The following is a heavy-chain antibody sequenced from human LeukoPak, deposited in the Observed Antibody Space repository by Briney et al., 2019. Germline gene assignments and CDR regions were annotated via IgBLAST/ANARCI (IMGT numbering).Heavy chain of an antibody. J-gene: IGHJ4*02. CDR1: GFPFSTFW. Sequence: GGSLRLSCAVSGFPFSTFWMSWVRQAPGKGLEWVANINQDGSEKYYVDSVRGRFPISRENAKTSLYLQMNSLRPEDTAMYYCTGETYYFDHWGQGALVTVSS. CDR2: INQDGSEK. CDR3: TGETYYFDH. V-gene: IGHV3-7*04.